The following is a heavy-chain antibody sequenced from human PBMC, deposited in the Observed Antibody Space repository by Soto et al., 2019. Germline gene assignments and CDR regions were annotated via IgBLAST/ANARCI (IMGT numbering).Heavy chain of an antibody. CDR3: ARRGTLSGRDAFDV. CDR2: VYVSDSET. Sequence: PGESLKISCRGSGYYSSSYWIAWLRQMSGKGLEWVGSVYVSDSETKYSPSFQGQVTISADKYTNTAYLYWSSLKASDTAMYYCARRGTLSGRDAFDVWGEGTMVTVSS. D-gene: IGHD5-12*01. CDR1: GYYSSSYW. V-gene: IGHV5-51*01. J-gene: IGHJ3*01.